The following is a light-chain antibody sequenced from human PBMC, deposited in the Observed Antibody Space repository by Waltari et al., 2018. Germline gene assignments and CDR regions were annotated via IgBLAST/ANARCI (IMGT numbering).Light chain of an antibody. Sequence: SHVLTPPPSVPVAPGRLATLTCLADNLEAPPVHWYKKRPGQAPVLCISDDRDRPSGIPERFSGSSSGDTATLTISRVEAGDEADYYCQVWDSNSEVVFGGGTKLTVL. CDR2: DDR. CDR1: NLEAPP. V-gene: IGLV3-21*02. CDR3: QVWDSNSEVV. J-gene: IGLJ2*01.